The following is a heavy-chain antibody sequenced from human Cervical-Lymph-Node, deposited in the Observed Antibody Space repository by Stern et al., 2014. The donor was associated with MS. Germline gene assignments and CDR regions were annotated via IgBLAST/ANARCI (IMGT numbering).Heavy chain of an antibody. CDR1: GYSFTNYW. CDR2: IYPGDSST. J-gene: IGHJ5*02. D-gene: IGHD5-12*01. V-gene: IGHV5-51*01. Sequence: VQLVESGAEVKKPGESLKISCKGSGYSFTNYWIGWVRQMPGKRLDWMGHIYPGDSSTPYSPSFQGQVPISADKSISTAYLQWSSLKASDTAMYYCARHERGYSGSAIRGWFDPWGQGTLVTVSS. CDR3: ARHERGYSGSAIRGWFDP.